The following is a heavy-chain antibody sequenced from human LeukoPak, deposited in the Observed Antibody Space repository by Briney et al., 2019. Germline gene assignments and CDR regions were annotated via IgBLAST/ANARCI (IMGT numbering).Heavy chain of an antibody. CDR3: ARTTTTAMDY. CDR2: ISSNGGST. J-gene: IGHJ4*02. D-gene: IGHD5-18*01. CDR1: GFAFSSYA. Sequence: GGSLRLSCAASGFAFSSYAMHWVRQAPGKGLEYVSAISSNGGSTYYANSVKGRFTISRDNSKNTLYLQMGSLRAEDMAVYYCARTTTTAMDYWGQGTLVTVSS. V-gene: IGHV3-64*01.